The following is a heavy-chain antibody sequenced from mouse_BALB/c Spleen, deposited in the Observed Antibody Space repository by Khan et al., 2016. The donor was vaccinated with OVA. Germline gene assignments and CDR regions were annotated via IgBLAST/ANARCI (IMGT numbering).Heavy chain of an antibody. J-gene: IGHJ3*01. CDR2: INPSSGYT. CDR3: ARAGAYYRSDGWFAY. V-gene: IGHV1-4*01. CDR1: GYTFTSYT. Sequence: QVQLKESGAELARPGASVKMSCKASGYTFTSYTMHWVKQRPGQGLEWIGYINPSSGYTNSNQKFKDKATLTADKSSSTAYMQLSSLTSEDSAVYYCARAGAYYRSDGWFAYWGQGTLVTGSA. D-gene: IGHD2-14*01.